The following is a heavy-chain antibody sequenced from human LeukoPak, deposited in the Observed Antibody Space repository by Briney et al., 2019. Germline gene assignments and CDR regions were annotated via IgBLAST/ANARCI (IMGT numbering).Heavy chain of an antibody. J-gene: IGHJ5*01. CDR3: ARDKVVGPTKFDS. CDR2: IKQDGGEI. D-gene: IGHD1-26*01. Sequence: GGSLRLSCAASGFTFSRYWMSWVRQAPGKGLEWVANIKQDGGEIYYVDSVKGRFTISRDNAKNSVYLHMNSLRAEDTAVYYCARDKVVGPTKFDSWGQGTLVTVSS. CDR1: GFTFSRYW. V-gene: IGHV3-7*01.